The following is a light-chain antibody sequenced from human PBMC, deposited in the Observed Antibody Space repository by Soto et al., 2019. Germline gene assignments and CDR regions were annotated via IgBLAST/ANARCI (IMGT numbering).Light chain of an antibody. CDR2: GVS. CDR1: QSVTSSY. V-gene: IGKV3-20*01. J-gene: IGKJ2*03. CDR3: QQYGNSPYS. Sequence: EIVLAQSPGTLSLSPGERATLSCRASQSVTSSYLAWYQQKPGQAPRLLIYGVSRRATGIPDRFSGSGSGTDFTLTISRLEPDDFAVYYCQQYGNSPYSFGQGTKLEI.